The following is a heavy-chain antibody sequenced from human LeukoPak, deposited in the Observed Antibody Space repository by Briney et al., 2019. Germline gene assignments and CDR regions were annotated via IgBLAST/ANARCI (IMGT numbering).Heavy chain of an antibody. V-gene: IGHV4-38-2*02. D-gene: IGHD6-19*01. Sequence: PSETLSLTCTVSGYSISSGYYWGWIRQPPGKGLEWIGSIYHSGSTYYNPSLKSRVTISVDTSKNQFSLKLSPVTAADTAVYYCARDSSGLDYWGQGTLVTVSS. CDR3: ARDSSGLDY. CDR1: GYSISSGYY. CDR2: IYHSGST. J-gene: IGHJ4*02.